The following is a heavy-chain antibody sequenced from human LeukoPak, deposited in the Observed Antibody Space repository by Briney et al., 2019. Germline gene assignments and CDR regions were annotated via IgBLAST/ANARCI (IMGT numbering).Heavy chain of an antibody. CDR3: ARGPYSSSRGTYYYYMDV. D-gene: IGHD6-13*01. J-gene: IGHJ6*03. CDR1: GGSLSSYY. CDR2: IYYSGST. Sequence: SETLSLTCTVSGGSLSSYYWSWIRQPPGKGLEWIGYIYYSGSTNYNPSLKSRVTISVDTSKNPFSLKLSSVTAADTAVYYCARGPYSSSRGTYYYYMDVWGKGTTVTVSS. V-gene: IGHV4-59*01.